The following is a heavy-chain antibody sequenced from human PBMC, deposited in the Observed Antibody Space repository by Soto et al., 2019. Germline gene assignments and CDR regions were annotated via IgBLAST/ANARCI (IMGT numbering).Heavy chain of an antibody. CDR2: ISGSGGST. Sequence: GSLRLSCAASGFTFSSYAMSWVRQAPGKGLEWVSAISGSGGSTYYADSVKGRFTISRDNSKNTLYLQMNSLRAEDTAVYYCAKKMHYYDSSGYYLWGQGTLVTVS. V-gene: IGHV3-23*01. D-gene: IGHD3-22*01. CDR3: AKKMHYYDSSGYYL. CDR1: GFTFSSYA. J-gene: IGHJ4*02.